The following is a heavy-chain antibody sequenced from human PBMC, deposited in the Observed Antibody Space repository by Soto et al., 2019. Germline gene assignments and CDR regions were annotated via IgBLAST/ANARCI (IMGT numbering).Heavy chain of an antibody. V-gene: IGHV1-46*01. CDR1: RDTFTSYY. J-gene: IGHJ5*02. CDR2: INPHGGST. CDR3: ARSSGGNFGIIIEGTNWFAP. D-gene: IGHD1-26*01. Sequence: QLVQSGGEVKQPGASVKVSCKAPRDTFTSYYINWVRQAPGQGLEWMGVINPHGGSTAYAQKLKGRVTLTRDTPASTVYMEVSSLTSEDTAMYYCARSSGGNFGIIIEGTNWFAPWGQGTLVTVSS.